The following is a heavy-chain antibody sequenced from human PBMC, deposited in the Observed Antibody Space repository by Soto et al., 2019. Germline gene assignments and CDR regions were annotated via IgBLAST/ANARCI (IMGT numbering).Heavy chain of an antibody. CDR2: ISAYNGNT. D-gene: IGHD4-17*01. J-gene: IGHJ5*02. CDR1: GYTFTSYG. CDR3: ARERRAQYGFPGWLDP. Sequence: ASVKVSCKASGYTFTSYGISWVRQAPGQGLEWMGWISAYNGNTNYAQKLQGRVTMTTDTSTSTAYMELRSLRSDDTAVYYCARERRAQYGFPGWLDPWGQGTMVTVSS. V-gene: IGHV1-18*01.